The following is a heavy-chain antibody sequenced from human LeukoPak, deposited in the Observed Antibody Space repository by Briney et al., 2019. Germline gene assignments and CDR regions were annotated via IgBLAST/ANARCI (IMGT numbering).Heavy chain of an antibody. V-gene: IGHV3-21*01. CDR3: ARSYCSSTSCVLGAFDI. J-gene: IGHJ3*02. CDR1: GFTFSSYS. D-gene: IGHD2-2*01. CDR2: ISSSSSYI. Sequence: GGSLRLSCAASGFTFSSYSMNWVRQAPGKGLEWVSSISSSSSYIYYADSVKGRFTISRDNAKNSLYLQMNSLRAEDTAVYYCARSYCSSTSCVLGAFDIWGQGTMVTVSS.